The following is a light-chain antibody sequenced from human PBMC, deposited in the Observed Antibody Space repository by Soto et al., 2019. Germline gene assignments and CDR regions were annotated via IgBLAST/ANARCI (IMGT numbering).Light chain of an antibody. J-gene: IGKJ4*01. V-gene: IGKV1-5*01. CDR3: QQYNSYSPA. CDR1: QSISSW. CDR2: DAP. Sequence: DIQMTQSPSTLSASVGDRVTITCRASQSISSWLAWYQQKPVKAPKLLIYDAPSLESGVPSRFSGSGSGTEFTLTISSLQPDDFATYYCQQYNSYSPAFGGGTKVEIK.